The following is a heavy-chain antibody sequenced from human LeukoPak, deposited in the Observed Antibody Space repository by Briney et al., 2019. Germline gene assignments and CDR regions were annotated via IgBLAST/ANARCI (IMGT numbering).Heavy chain of an antibody. CDR2: ISGSGGST. CDR1: GFTFSSYA. J-gene: IGHJ5*02. Sequence: GGSLRLSCAASGFTFSSYAMSWVRQAPGKGLEWVSAISGSGGSTYYADSVKGRFTISRDNSKNTLYLQMNSLRAEDTAVYYCAKSLRIVVVPAAGPWFDPWGQGTLVTVSS. CDR3: AKSLRIVVVPAAGPWFDP. D-gene: IGHD2-2*01. V-gene: IGHV3-23*01.